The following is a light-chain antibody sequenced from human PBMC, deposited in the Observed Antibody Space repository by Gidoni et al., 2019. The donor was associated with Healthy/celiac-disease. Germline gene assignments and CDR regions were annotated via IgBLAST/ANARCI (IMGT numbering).Light chain of an antibody. V-gene: IGKV1-39*01. CDR3: QQSYSTLRT. CDR2: AAS. Sequence: IQMTQSPSSRSASVGDRVTITCRASQSISSYLNWYQQKPGKAPKLLIYAASSLQSGVPSRFSGSGSGTDFTLTISSLQPEDFATYYCQQSYSTLRTFGQGTKVEIK. CDR1: QSISSY. J-gene: IGKJ1*01.